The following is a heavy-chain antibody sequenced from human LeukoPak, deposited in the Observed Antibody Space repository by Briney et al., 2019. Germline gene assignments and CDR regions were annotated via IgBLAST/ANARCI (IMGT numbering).Heavy chain of an antibody. Sequence: SETLSLTCTVSGDSISSYYWSWIRQPPGRGLEWIGYIYYSGSTNYNPSLKSRVTISVDTSKNQFSLRLSSVTAADTAVYYCARVAVADPYYFDYWGQGTLVTVSS. V-gene: IGHV4-59*01. CDR1: GDSISSYY. CDR3: ARVAVADPYYFDY. CDR2: IYYSGST. J-gene: IGHJ4*02. D-gene: IGHD6-19*01.